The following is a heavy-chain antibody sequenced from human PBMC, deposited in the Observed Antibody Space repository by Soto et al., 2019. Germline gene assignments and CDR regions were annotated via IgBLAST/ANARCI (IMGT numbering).Heavy chain of an antibody. V-gene: IGHV4-59*01. J-gene: IGHJ4*02. CDR1: GGSISSYY. CDR2: IYYSGST. D-gene: IGHD3-10*01. CDR3: ARGTWFGDFPVFDY. Sequence: SETLSLTCTVSGGSISSYYWSWIRQPPGKGLEWIGYIYYSGSTNYNPSLKSRVTISVDTSKNQFSLKLSSVTAADTAVYYCARGTWFGDFPVFDYWGQGTLVTVSS.